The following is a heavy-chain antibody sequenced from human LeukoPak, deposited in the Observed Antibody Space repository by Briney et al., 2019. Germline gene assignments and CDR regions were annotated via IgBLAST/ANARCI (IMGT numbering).Heavy chain of an antibody. CDR1: GRSISSYY. V-gene: IGHV4-59*01. CDR3: ARGPDLDY. CDR2: IYYSGST. Sequence: SETLSLTCTVSGRSISSYYWSWIRQPPGKGLEWIGYIYYSGSTNYNPSLKSRVTISVDTSKNQFSLKLSSVTAADTAVYYCARGPDLDYWGQGTLVTVSS. J-gene: IGHJ4*02.